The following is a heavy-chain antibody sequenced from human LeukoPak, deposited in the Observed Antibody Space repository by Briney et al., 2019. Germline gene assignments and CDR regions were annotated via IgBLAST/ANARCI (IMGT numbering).Heavy chain of an antibody. Sequence: SVKVSCKASGGTFSSYSVSWVRQAPGQGLEWMGGIIPIFGTANYAQKFQGRVTITTDESTSTAYMELSSLRSEDTAVYYCARLGIYGGNSGGPFDYWGQGTLVTVSS. J-gene: IGHJ4*02. CDR2: IIPIFGTA. CDR1: GGTFSSYS. CDR3: ARLGIYGGNSGGPFDY. V-gene: IGHV1-69*05. D-gene: IGHD4-23*01.